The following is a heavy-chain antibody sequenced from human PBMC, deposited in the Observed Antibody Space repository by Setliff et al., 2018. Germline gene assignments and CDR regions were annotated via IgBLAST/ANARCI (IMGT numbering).Heavy chain of an antibody. CDR1: GGPFSDYY. D-gene: IGHD2-21*02. CDR2: INPSGTT. Sequence: SETLSLTCTFYGGPFSDYYWGWVRQTPGKGLEWIAEINPSGTTNYIPSLKSRLTISVDTSKNHFSLRMTSVTAADTAMYYCARVFGDNDLPDIWGRGTMVTVSS. CDR3: ARVFGDNDLPDI. J-gene: IGHJ3*02. V-gene: IGHV4-34*01.